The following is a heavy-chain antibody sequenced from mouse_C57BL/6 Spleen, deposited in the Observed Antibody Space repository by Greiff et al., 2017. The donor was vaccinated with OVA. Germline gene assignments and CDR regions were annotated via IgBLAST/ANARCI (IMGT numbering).Heavy chain of an antibody. D-gene: IGHD1-1*01. CDR1: GFTFSSYA. CDR2: ISSGGDYI. V-gene: IGHV5-9-1*02. Sequence: EVMLVESGEGLVKPGGSLKLSCAASGFTFSSYAMSWVRQTPEKRLEWVAYISSGGDYIYYADTVKGRFTISRDNARNTLYLQMSSLKSEDTAMYYCTRGTVVDPFDYWGQGTTLTVSS. J-gene: IGHJ2*01. CDR3: TRGTVVDPFDY.